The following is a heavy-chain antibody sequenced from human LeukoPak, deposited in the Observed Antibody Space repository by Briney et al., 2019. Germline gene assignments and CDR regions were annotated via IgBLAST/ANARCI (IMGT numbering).Heavy chain of an antibody. CDR1: GIAFSTYA. V-gene: IGHV3-23*01. D-gene: IGHD4-23*01. J-gene: IGHJ6*03. CDR2: ITSSGGAT. CDR3: AKSVEPVVTYHYYFMDV. Sequence: GGSLRLSCAASGIAFSTYAMTWVRQTPGKGLEWVSAITSSGGATYHANSVKGRFTISRDNSKNTLYLQMNGLRAEDTAVYYCAKSVEPVVTYHYYFMDVWGKGTTVTVSS.